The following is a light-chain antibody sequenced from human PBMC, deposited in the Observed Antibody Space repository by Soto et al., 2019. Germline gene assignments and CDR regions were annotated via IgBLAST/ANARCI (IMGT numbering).Light chain of an antibody. CDR3: HQYTNWPPGT. Sequence: EIEMTQSPATLSVSPGERATLSCRASQSVNTNLAWYQQKPGQAPRLLIYGASTRAPGIPARFSGSGSGTEFTLTVTSLQSEDFAVYYCHQYTNWPPGTFGQGTKLEIK. J-gene: IGKJ2*02. CDR2: GAS. V-gene: IGKV3-15*01. CDR1: QSVNTN.